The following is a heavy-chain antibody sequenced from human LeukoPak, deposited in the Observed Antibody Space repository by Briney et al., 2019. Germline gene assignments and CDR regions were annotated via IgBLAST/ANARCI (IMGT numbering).Heavy chain of an antibody. Sequence: SETLSLTCTVSGGSISSYYWSWIRQPPGKGLEWIGYIYYSGSTNYNPSLKSRVTISVDTSKNQFSLKLSSVTAADTAVYYCARVRNTYYFDYWGQGTLVTVSS. CDR3: ARVRNTYYFDY. D-gene: IGHD2/OR15-2a*01. CDR2: IYYSGST. CDR1: GGSISSYY. J-gene: IGHJ4*02. V-gene: IGHV4-59*12.